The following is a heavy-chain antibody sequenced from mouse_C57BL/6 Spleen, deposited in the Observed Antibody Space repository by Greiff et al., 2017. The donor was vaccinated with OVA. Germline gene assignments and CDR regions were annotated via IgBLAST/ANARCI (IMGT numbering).Heavy chain of an antibody. J-gene: IGHJ2*01. CDR2: IWSGGST. D-gene: IGHD4-1*01. V-gene: IGHV2-2*01. Sequence: FLLTSYGVHWVRQSPGKGLEWLGVIWSGGSTDYNAAFISRLSISKDNSKSQVFFKMNSLQADDTAIYYCARTGTGFDYWGQGTTLTVSS. CDR1: FLLTSYG. CDR3: ARTGTGFDY.